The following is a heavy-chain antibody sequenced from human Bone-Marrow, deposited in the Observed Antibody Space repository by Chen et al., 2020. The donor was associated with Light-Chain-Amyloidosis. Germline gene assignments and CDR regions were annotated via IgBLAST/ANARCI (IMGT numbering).Heavy chain of an antibody. Sequence: EVNLVESGGGLVKPGGSRRLSCAASGFTFSGAWMSWVRQAPGKGLEWLGRIKSDADGGTTDYAAPVQGRFSISRDDSKKTLYLQMSSLKIEDTAMYYCTTDGRTDYWGQGTLVTVSS. V-gene: IGHV3-15*01. CDR2: IKSDADGGTT. J-gene: IGHJ4*02. CDR1: GFTFSGAW. CDR3: TTDGRTDY.